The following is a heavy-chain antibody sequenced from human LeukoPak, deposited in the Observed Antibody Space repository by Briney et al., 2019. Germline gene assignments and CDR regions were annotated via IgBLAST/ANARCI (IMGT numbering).Heavy chain of an antibody. CDR3: AKDRVVVVVAATLGYMDV. Sequence: GGSLRLSCAASGFTFSSYEMNWVRQAPGKGLEWVSYISSSGSTIYYADSVKGRFTISRDNSKNTLYLQMNSLRAEDTAVYYCAKDRVVVVVAATLGYMDVWGKGTTVTVSS. CDR2: ISSSGSTI. V-gene: IGHV3-48*03. CDR1: GFTFSSYE. D-gene: IGHD2-15*01. J-gene: IGHJ6*03.